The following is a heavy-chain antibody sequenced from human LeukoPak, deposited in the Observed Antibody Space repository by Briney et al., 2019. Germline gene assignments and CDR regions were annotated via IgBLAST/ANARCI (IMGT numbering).Heavy chain of an antibody. CDR3: AKGAILTPVAYFDY. CDR1: GFSFSSHA. V-gene: IGHV3-21*01. J-gene: IGHJ4*02. CDR2: ISSDGRDI. D-gene: IGHD3-9*01. Sequence: GGSLRLSCAASGFSFSSHAMNWVRLAPGKGLEWVSFISSDGRDIFYSDSVRGRFTISRDNAKNSLSLQMTSLRVEDTAVYYCAKGAILTPVAYFDYWGQGTLVTVSS.